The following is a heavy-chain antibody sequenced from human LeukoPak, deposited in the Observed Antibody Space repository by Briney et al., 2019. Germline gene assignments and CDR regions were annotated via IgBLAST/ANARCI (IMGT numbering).Heavy chain of an antibody. Sequence: PGGSLRLSCEASGFTFSTHWMHWVRQVPGKGLVWISRISNDVISTISTSYADSVKGRFTISRDNAKNTLYLQMNSLIAEDTAVYYCARAVAGTRNAFDLWGQGTMVTVPS. CDR2: ISNDVIST. CDR1: GFTFSTHW. CDR3: ARAVAGTRNAFDL. J-gene: IGHJ3*01. D-gene: IGHD6-19*01. V-gene: IGHV3-74*01.